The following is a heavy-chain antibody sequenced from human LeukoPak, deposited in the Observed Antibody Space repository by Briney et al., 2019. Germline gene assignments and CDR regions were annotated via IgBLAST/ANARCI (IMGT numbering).Heavy chain of an antibody. Sequence: SETLSLTCAVSGGSISSNNWWGWVRQPPGKGLEWIGEIYHSGSPNYNPSLKSRVTISVDKSRNHFSLNLSSVTAADTAVYYCARVPGGLYYFDYWGQGTLVTVSS. CDR3: ARVPGGLYYFDY. J-gene: IGHJ4*02. CDR1: GGSISSNNW. CDR2: IYHSGSP. D-gene: IGHD4-23*01. V-gene: IGHV4-4*02.